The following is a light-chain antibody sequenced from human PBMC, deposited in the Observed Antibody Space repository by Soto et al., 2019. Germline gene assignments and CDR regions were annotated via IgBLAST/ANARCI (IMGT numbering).Light chain of an antibody. CDR1: SSNIGTYT. J-gene: IGLJ2*01. Sequence: QSVLTQPPSASGTPGQRVTISCSGTSSNIGTYTVNWYQQLPGTAPKLLIYTDYQRPSGVPDRFSGSKSGTSASLAINGLHSEDEADYYCATWDSSLSVGVFGGGTKVTVL. CDR3: ATWDSSLSVGV. CDR2: TDY. V-gene: IGLV1-44*01.